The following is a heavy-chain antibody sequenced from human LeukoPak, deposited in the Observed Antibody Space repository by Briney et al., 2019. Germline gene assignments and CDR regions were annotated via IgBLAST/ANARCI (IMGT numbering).Heavy chain of an antibody. D-gene: IGHD3-22*01. J-gene: IGHJ4*02. V-gene: IGHV1-46*01. CDR1: GYTFTNYY. CDR2: INPSGGST. CDR3: ALDYFDSSGYLNY. Sequence: ASVKVSCKAFGYTFTNYYMHWVRQAPGQGLEWMGIINPSGGSTSYAQRFQGRVTMTRDMSTSTVYMELSSLRSEDTAVYYCALDYFDSSGYLNYWGQGTLVTVSS.